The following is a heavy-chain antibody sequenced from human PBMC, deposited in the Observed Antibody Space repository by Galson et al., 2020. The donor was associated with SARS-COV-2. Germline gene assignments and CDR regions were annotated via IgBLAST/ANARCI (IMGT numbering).Heavy chain of an antibody. Sequence: SETLSLTCTVSGYSISSGYYWGWIRQPPGKGLEWIGSIYHSGSTYYNPSLKSRVTISVDTSKNQFSLKLSSVTAADTAVYYCARFGYNWNPYEIDYWGQGTLVTVSS. CDR2: IYHSGST. CDR3: ARFGYNWNPYEIDY. D-gene: IGHD1-1*01. J-gene: IGHJ4*02. V-gene: IGHV4-38-2*02. CDR1: GYSISSGYY.